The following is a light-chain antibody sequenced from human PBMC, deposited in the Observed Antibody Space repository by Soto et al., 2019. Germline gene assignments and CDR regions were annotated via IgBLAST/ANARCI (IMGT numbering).Light chain of an antibody. Sequence: IQLTQSPSSLSASVGDRVTITCRASQGIINYLAWYQQKPGKAPKLLIYGASTLQSGVPSRFRGSGSGTSFILTITSLQPEDVATYYCQKYNKAPWIFGQGTKVEV. V-gene: IGKV1-27*01. CDR2: GAS. J-gene: IGKJ1*01. CDR3: QKYNKAPWI. CDR1: QGIINY.